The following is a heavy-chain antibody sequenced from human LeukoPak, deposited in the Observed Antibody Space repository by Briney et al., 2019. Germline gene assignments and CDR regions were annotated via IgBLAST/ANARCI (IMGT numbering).Heavy chain of an antibody. Sequence: GRSLRLSCAASGFTFSSYAMHWVRQAPGKGLEWVAVISYDGSNKYYADSVKGRFTISRDNSKNTLYLQMNSLRAEDTAVYYCARGYSYGYGYFDYWGQGTLVTVSS. V-gene: IGHV3-30-3*01. CDR2: ISYDGSNK. CDR1: GFTFSSYA. CDR3: ARGYSYGYGYFDY. D-gene: IGHD5-18*01. J-gene: IGHJ4*02.